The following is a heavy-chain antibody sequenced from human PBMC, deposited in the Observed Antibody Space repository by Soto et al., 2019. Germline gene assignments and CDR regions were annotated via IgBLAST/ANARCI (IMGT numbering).Heavy chain of an antibody. Sequence: GGSLRLSCAGSGFTFSNYAMNWVRQAPGKGLEWVSAVSANSGSTYYADSVKGRFTISRDNSKNTLYLQVNSLRAEDTAVYYCAKDTVVVPAAGALFDHWGQGTPVTVSS. CDR3: AKDTVVVPAAGALFDH. CDR2: VSANSGST. CDR1: GFTFSNYA. D-gene: IGHD2-2*01. J-gene: IGHJ4*02. V-gene: IGHV3-23*01.